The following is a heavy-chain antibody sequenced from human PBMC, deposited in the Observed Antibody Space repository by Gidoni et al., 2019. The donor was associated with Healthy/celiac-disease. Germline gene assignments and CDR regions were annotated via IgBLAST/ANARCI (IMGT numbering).Heavy chain of an antibody. CDR2: IYYSGST. D-gene: IGHD3-3*01. CDR3: ARLYYDFWSGYGPPYWYFDL. CDR1: GGSISSYY. Sequence: QVQLQESGPGLVKPSETLSLTCTVSGGSISSYYWSWIRQPPGKGLEWIGYIYYSGSTNYNPSLKSRVTISVDTSKNQFSLKLSSVTAADTAVYYCARLYYDFWSGYGPPYWYFDLWGRGTLVTVSS. V-gene: IGHV4-59*01. J-gene: IGHJ2*01.